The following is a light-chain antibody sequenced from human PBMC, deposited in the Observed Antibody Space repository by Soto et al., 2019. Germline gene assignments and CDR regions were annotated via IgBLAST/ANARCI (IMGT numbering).Light chain of an antibody. V-gene: IGLV2-11*01. Sequence: QSALTQPRSVSGSPGQSVTISCTGTRTDVGAYEYVSWYQQRPGTAPKLIIFDVSQRPSGVPDRFSGSKSGNTASLTISGLRAEDEAAYYCCSFAGTYTLYVFGTGTKLTVL. CDR1: RTDVGAYEY. J-gene: IGLJ1*01. CDR2: DVS. CDR3: CSFAGTYTLYV.